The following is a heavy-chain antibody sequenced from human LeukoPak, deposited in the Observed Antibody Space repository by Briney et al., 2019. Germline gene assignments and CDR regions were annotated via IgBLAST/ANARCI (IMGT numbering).Heavy chain of an antibody. V-gene: IGHV3-30*03. CDR2: ISYDGSNK. Sequence: GRSLRLLCAASGFTFRRYGVHCVREAPGKGLEWVAVISYDGSNKYYTESAKGRFTISRDNSKDKLYLQMNSLRAEDTAVYYCKAVAVSFDFWGQGTLVTVSS. CDR1: GFTFRRYG. D-gene: IGHD6-19*01. CDR3: KAVAVSFDF. J-gene: IGHJ4*02.